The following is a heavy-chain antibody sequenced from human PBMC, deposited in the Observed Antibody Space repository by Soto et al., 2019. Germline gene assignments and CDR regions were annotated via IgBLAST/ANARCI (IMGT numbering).Heavy chain of an antibody. CDR3: AKDEDKHHPVYAFDI. V-gene: IGHV3-30-3*01. J-gene: IGHJ3*02. CDR1: GFTFSAYA. Sequence: GGSLRLSCAASGFTFSAYAFHWVRQAPGKGLEWLSVISYDGRETHYADSVEGRFIISRDSSKKTAYLQMNSLRAEDTAVYYCAKDEDKHHPVYAFDIWGQGTMVTVSS. CDR2: ISYDGRET. D-gene: IGHD2-15*01.